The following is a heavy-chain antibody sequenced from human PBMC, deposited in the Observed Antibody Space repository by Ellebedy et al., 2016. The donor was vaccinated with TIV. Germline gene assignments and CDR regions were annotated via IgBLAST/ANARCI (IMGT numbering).Heavy chain of an antibody. Sequence: MPSETLSLTCTVSGGSISSSTYYWGRILQPPGRGLEWIVSIFYSGSTNQNPSLKSRVTISVNQSKHQFSLQLSSVTAADTAVYYCARGVDGSGSPSPTFDYWGQGTLVTVSS. CDR1: GGSISSSTYY. V-gene: IGHV4-39*07. CDR3: ARGVDGSGSPSPTFDY. D-gene: IGHD3-10*01. J-gene: IGHJ4*02. CDR2: IFYSGST.